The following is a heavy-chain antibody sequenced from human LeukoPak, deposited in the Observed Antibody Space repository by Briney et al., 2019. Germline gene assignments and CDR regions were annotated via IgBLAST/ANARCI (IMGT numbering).Heavy chain of an antibody. CDR1: GFTFSSYS. CDR3: AREDWGTEPYSV. V-gene: IGHV3-48*01. J-gene: IGHJ4*02. CDR2: ISFSSGTI. D-gene: IGHD1-14*01. Sequence: GGSLRLSCEGSGFTFSSYSMNWVRQAPGEGLEWVSYISFSSGTIHYADSVKGRFTISRDNAKNSLYLQMNSLRAEDTAVYYCAREDWGTEPYSVWGQGTLVTVSS.